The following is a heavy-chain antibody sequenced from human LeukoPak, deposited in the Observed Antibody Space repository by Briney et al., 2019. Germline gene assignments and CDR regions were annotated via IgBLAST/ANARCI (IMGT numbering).Heavy chain of an antibody. CDR1: VFTFRSSI. D-gene: IGHD3-16*01. J-gene: IGHJ4*02. Sequence: GGSLRHSCADSVFTFRSSIMSSVRPAPGKGVERVSYLSGIRSYIYYADAVKGRFTISRDNAKNSLYLQMNSLRAEDTAVYYCARDRVALSIGGRFGWGQGTLVTVSS. CDR3: ARDRVALSIGGRFG. V-gene: IGHV3-21*05. CDR2: LSGIRSYI.